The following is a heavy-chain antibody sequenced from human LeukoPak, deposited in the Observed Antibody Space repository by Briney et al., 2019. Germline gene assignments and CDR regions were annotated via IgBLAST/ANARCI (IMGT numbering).Heavy chain of an antibody. CDR2: IFYSGST. V-gene: IGHV4-59*12. CDR3: ARTFRMVYAQKYYFDY. CDR1: GGSISSYC. J-gene: IGHJ4*02. Sequence: SETLSLTCTVSGGSISSYCWSWIRQPPGKGLEWIGYIFYSGSTNYNPSLKSRVTISVDTSKNQFSLKLSSVTAADTAVYYCARTFRMVYAQKYYFDYWGQGTLVTVSS. D-gene: IGHD2-8*01.